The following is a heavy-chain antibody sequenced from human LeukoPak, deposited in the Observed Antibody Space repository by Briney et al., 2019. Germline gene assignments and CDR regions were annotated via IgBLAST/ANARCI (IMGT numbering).Heavy chain of an antibody. CDR1: GGSISSGGYY. CDR3: ARVPITMTSSFDY. V-gene: IGHV4-31*11. Sequence: KPSETLSLTCAVSGGSISSGGYYWSWIRQHPGKGLEWIGYIYYSGSTYYNPSLKSRVTISVDTSKNQFSLKLSSVTAADTAVYYCARVPITMTSSFDYWGQGTLVTVSS. CDR2: IYYSGST. J-gene: IGHJ4*02. D-gene: IGHD3-22*01.